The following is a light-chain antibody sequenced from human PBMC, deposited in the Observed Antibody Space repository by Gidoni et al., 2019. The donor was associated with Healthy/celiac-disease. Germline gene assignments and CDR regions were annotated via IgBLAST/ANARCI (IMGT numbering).Light chain of an antibody. V-gene: IGKV1-39*01. Sequence: DIQVTESPSSLSASVGDRVTITCRASQRISSYLNWYQQKPGKAPKLLIYAASSLQSGVPSMFSGSGSGTDFTLTSSSLQPEDFATYYCQQSYSTPYTFGQGTKLEIK. CDR3: QQSYSTPYT. CDR1: QRISSY. J-gene: IGKJ2*01. CDR2: AAS.